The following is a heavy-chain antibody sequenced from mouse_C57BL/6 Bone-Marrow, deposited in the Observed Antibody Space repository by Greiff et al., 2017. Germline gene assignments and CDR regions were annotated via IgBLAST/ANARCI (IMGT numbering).Heavy chain of an antibody. J-gene: IGHJ1*03. Sequence: EVMLVESGGGLVKPGGSLKLSCAASGFTFSDYGMHWVRQAPEKGLEWVAYISSGSSTIYYADTVKGRFTISRDNAKNTLFLQMTSLRSEDTAMYYCARRDYGSSPHWYFDVWGRGTTVTVSS. V-gene: IGHV5-17*01. CDR2: ISSGSSTI. CDR3: ARRDYGSSPHWYFDV. D-gene: IGHD1-1*01. CDR1: GFTFSDYG.